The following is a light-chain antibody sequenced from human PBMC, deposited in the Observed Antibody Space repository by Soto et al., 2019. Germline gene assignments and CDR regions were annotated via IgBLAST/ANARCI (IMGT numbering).Light chain of an antibody. CDR2: DAS. V-gene: IGKV3-11*01. J-gene: IGKJ1*01. Sequence: EVVLTQSPATLSLSPGERANLSCRTSQSVRRTLAWYQQKSGQAPRLLIYDASNRATGIPTRFSGSGSGTDFTLNISSLEPEDFAVYYCQQRYNWLQTFGQGTKVEIK. CDR3: QQRYNWLQT. CDR1: QSVRRT.